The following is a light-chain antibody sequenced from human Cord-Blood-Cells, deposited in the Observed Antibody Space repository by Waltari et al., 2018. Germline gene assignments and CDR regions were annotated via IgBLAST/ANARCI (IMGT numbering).Light chain of an antibody. V-gene: IGKV3-15*01. J-gene: IGKJ1*01. CDR1: QSVSSN. Sequence: EIVMTQSPATLSVSPGERATLSCRASQSVSSNLAWYQQKPGQAPRLLIYGASTRATGIPARFSGSGSGTEFTLTISSLQSEDFAVYYCQQYNNWPLLETFGQGTKVEIK. CDR3: QQYNNWPLLET. CDR2: GAS.